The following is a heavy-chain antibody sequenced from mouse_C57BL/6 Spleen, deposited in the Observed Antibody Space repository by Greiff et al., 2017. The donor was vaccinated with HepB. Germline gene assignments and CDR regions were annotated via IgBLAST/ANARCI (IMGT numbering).Heavy chain of an antibody. CDR3: ARHEEEGRLRPGFAY. J-gene: IGHJ3*01. CDR2: FYPGSGSI. Sequence: VQLQQSGAELVKPGASVKLSCKASGYTFPEYTIHWVKQRSGQGLEWIGWFYPGSGSIKYNEKFKDKATLTADKSSSTVYMELSRLTSEDSAVYVFARHEEEGRLRPGFAYWGQGTLVTVSA. V-gene: IGHV1-62-2*01. CDR1: GYTFPEYT. D-gene: IGHD2-4*01.